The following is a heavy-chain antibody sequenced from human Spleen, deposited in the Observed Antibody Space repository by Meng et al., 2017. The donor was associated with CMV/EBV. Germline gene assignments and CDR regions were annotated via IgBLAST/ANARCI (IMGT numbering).Heavy chain of an antibody. Sequence: SKASGYNLTAYDNKGVRQATGKGLEGMGWMKNNRGNKGYGQKFKGRVTMTRNTSISTAYMELSSLRSEDTAVYYCARGVNPDWFDPWGQGTPVTVSS. J-gene: IGHJ5*02. V-gene: IGHV1-8*01. D-gene: IGHD3-16*02. CDR2: MKNNRGNK. CDR1: GYNLTAYD. CDR3: ARGVNPDWFDP.